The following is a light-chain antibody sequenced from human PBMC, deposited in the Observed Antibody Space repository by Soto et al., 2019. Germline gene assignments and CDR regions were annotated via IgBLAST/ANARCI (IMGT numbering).Light chain of an antibody. CDR3: QQANSFPIT. J-gene: IGKJ5*01. V-gene: IGKV1-12*01. Sequence: DIQMTQSPSTLSASVGDTVTVTCRASQSVSGWLAWYQQKPGKAPKLLISATSILQSGVPSRFSGRGSGTDFTLTISSLQPEDFATYYCQQANSFPITFGQGTRLEIK. CDR2: ATS. CDR1: QSVSGW.